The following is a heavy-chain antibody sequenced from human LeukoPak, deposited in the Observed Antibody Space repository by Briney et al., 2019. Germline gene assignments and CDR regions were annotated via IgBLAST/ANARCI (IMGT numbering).Heavy chain of an antibody. V-gene: IGHV4-59*12. Sequence: SETLSLTCAVSGDSIDSYYWSWIRQPPGKGLEWVGYIYYRGTTSYYPSLKSRVTISVDTSNNHSSLHLNAVTAAHPAVYYCARLPRYGGYDHFDYWGRGIVVSVPS. CDR2: IYYRGTT. J-gene: IGHJ4*02. D-gene: IGHD5-12*01. CDR1: GDSIDSYY. CDR3: ARLPRYGGYDHFDY.